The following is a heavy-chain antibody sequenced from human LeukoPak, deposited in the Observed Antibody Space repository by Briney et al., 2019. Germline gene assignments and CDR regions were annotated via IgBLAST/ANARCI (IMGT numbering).Heavy chain of an antibody. Sequence: GRSLRLSCAASGFTFSSYGMHWVRQAPGKGLEWVAVISYDGSNKYYADSVKGRFTISRDNSKNTLYLQMNSLRAEDTAVYYCAQDGRYCSGGSCYLNWFDPWGQGTLVTVSS. D-gene: IGHD2-15*01. CDR3: AQDGRYCSGGSCYLNWFDP. CDR2: ISYDGSNK. V-gene: IGHV3-30*18. CDR1: GFTFSSYG. J-gene: IGHJ5*02.